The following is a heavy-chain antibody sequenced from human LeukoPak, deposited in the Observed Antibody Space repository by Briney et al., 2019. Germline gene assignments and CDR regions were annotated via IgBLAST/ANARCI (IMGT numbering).Heavy chain of an antibody. D-gene: IGHD3-3*02. CDR2: ISAYNGNT. J-gene: IGHJ6*02. Sequence: GASVKVSCKASGYTFTGYYMHWVRQAPGQGLEWMGWISAYNGNTKYTQRLQGRITMTTDPSTSTAYMDLRSLRSDDTAVYYCARPFLENSYYYGMDVWGQGTTVTVSS. CDR3: ARPFLENSYYYGMDV. CDR1: GYTFTGYY. V-gene: IGHV1-18*04.